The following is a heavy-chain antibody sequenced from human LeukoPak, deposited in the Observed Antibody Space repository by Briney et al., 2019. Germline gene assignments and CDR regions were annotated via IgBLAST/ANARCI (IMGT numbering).Heavy chain of an antibody. CDR3: ARGLPNYGGEFDY. J-gene: IGHJ4*02. D-gene: IGHD4-23*01. Sequence: ASVKVSCKASGGTFSSYAISWVRQAPGQGLEWMGIINPSGGSTSYAQKFQGRVTMTRDMSTSTVYMELSSLRSEDTAVYYCARGLPNYGGEFDYWGQGTLVTVSS. CDR1: GGTFSSYA. V-gene: IGHV1-46*01. CDR2: INPSGGST.